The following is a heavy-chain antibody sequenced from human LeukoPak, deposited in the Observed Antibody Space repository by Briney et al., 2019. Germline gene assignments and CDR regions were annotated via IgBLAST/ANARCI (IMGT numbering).Heavy chain of an antibody. CDR1: GFTFSNYW. CDR3: ARDGGVRYFDWLFTAEDYYGMDV. Sequence: GGSLRLSCTASGFTFSNYWMSWVRQAPGKGLEWVANLNQDGSERYYVDSVKGRFTISRDNAKNSLFLQLDSLRAEDTAVYYCARDGGVRYFDWLFTAEDYYGMDVWGQGTTVTVSS. V-gene: IGHV3-7*01. D-gene: IGHD3-9*01. CDR2: LNQDGSER. J-gene: IGHJ6*02.